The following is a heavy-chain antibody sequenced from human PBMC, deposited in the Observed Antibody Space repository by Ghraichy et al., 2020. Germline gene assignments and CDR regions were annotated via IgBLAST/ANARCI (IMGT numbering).Heavy chain of an antibody. D-gene: IGHD3-16*02. Sequence: SQTLSLTCTVSGGSISSYYWSWIRQPPGKGLEWIGYIYYSGSTNYNPSLKSRVTISVDTSKNQFSLKLSSVTAADTAVYYCARHRGLTAGVIHAFDIWGQGTMVTVSS. CDR1: GGSISSYY. CDR2: IYYSGST. CDR3: ARHRGLTAGVIHAFDI. J-gene: IGHJ3*02. V-gene: IGHV4-59*08.